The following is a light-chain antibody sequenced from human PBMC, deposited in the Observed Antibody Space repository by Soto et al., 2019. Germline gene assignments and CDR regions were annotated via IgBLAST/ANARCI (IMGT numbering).Light chain of an antibody. Sequence: DIVMTQSPDSLAVSLGETATISCRSGQSVLYRSDNKNYLAWYQQKPGQSPKLLIYWASTREPGVPDRFSGSGSGTDFTLTISNLQAEDVAIYYCQQYYSTWAFGQGTKVEIK. CDR2: WAS. CDR3: QQYYSTWA. V-gene: IGKV4-1*01. J-gene: IGKJ1*01. CDR1: QSVLYRSDNKNY.